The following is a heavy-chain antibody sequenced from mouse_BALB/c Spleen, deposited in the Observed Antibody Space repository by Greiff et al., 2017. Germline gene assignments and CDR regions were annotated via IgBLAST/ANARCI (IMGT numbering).Heavy chain of an antibody. Sequence: EVKVVESGGGLVQPGGSLKLSCAASGFTFSSYGMSWVRQTPDKRLELVATINSNGGSTYYPDSVKGRFTISRDNAKNTLYLQMSSLKSEDTAMYYCARVYYGYFDYWGQGTTLTVSS. V-gene: IGHV5-6-3*01. J-gene: IGHJ2*01. D-gene: IGHD2-1*01. CDR2: INSNGGST. CDR1: GFTFSSYG. CDR3: ARVYYGYFDY.